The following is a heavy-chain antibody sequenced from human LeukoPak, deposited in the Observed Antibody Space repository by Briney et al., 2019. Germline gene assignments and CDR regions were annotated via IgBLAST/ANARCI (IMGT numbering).Heavy chain of an antibody. V-gene: IGHV3-21*01. Sequence: PGGSLRLSCAASGFTFSSYSMNWVRQAPGKGLEWVSSISSSSSYIYYADSVKGRFTISRDNAKNSLYLQMNSLRAEDTAVNYCARGYSSSWYPGYWGQGTLVTVSS. CDR1: GFTFSSYS. CDR3: ARGYSSSWYPGY. CDR2: ISSSSSYI. J-gene: IGHJ4*02. D-gene: IGHD6-13*01.